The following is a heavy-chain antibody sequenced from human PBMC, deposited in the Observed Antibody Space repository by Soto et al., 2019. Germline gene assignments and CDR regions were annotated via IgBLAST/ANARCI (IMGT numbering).Heavy chain of an antibody. CDR2: ISSSSSTI. J-gene: IGHJ4*02. D-gene: IGHD2-15*01. V-gene: IGHV3-48*02. Sequence: EVQLVESGGGLVQPGGSLRLSCAASGFTFSSYSMNWVRQAPGKGLEWVSYISSSSSTIYYADSVKGRFTISRANAKNSLYLEMNSLRDEDTAVYYCAREEYCSGGSCYMPPFDYWGQGTVVTVSS. CDR3: AREEYCSGGSCYMPPFDY. CDR1: GFTFSSYS.